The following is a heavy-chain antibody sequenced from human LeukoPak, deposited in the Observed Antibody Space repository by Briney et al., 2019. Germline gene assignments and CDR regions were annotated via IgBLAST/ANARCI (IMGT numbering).Heavy chain of an antibody. Sequence: AGSLRLSCAASGFTFSSYWMSWVRQAPGKGLEWVANIKQDGSEKYYVDSVKGRFTISRDNAKNSLYLQMNSLRAEDTAVYYCARRGGYCSSTSCYTYDYWGQGTLVTVSS. D-gene: IGHD2-2*02. CDR3: ARRGGYCSSTSCYTYDY. V-gene: IGHV3-7*01. J-gene: IGHJ4*02. CDR2: IKQDGSEK. CDR1: GFTFSSYW.